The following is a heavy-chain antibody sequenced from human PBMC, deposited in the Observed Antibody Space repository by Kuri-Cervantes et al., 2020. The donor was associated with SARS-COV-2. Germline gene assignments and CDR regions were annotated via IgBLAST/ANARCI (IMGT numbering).Heavy chain of an antibody. Sequence: SVKVSWKASGGTFSSYAISWVRQAPGQGLEWMGRIIPILGTANYAQKFQGRVTITADKSTSTAYMELSSLRSEDTAVYYCAAWGFPIVGATGPDAFDIWGQGTMVTVSS. CDR1: GGTFSSYA. CDR3: AAWGFPIVGATGPDAFDI. J-gene: IGHJ3*02. CDR2: IIPILGTA. D-gene: IGHD1-26*01. V-gene: IGHV1-69*04.